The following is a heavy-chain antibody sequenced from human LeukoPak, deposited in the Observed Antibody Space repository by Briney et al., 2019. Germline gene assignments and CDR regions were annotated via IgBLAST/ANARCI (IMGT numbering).Heavy chain of an antibody. CDR2: ISSSSDST. CDR1: GFTFRTYA. V-gene: IGHV3-23*01. Sequence: PGGSLRLSCAASGFTFRTYAMNWVPQAPAKGLEWVSAISSSSDSTLYADSVKGRFTISRDNSRNILYLQMNSLRAEVTDLYHCARWIYYFDYWGQGTLVTVSS. J-gene: IGHJ4*02. D-gene: IGHD5-12*01. CDR3: ARWIYYFDY.